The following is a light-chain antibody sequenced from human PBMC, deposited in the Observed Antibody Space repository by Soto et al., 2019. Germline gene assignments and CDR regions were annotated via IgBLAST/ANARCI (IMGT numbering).Light chain of an antibody. CDR2: AAS. V-gene: IGKV1-27*01. J-gene: IGKJ1*01. CDR3: QKYNRVPWT. CDR1: QDISNY. Sequence: DIQMTQSPSSLSASVGDSVSITCRASQDISNYVAWYQQKPGRVPKLLIYAASTLQSGVPSRFSGSGSGTDFTLTINSLQPEDFATYYCQKYNRVPWTLGQGTKVEIK.